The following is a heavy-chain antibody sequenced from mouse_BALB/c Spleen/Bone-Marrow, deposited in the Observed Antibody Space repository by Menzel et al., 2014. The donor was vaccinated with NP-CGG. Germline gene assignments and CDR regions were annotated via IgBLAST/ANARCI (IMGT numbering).Heavy chain of an antibody. J-gene: IGHJ3*01. V-gene: IGHV5-12*02. CDR2: ISNGGGST. CDR1: GFTFSDYY. Sequence: EVQGVESGGGLVQPGGSLKLSCATSGFTFSDYYMYWVRQTPEKRLEWVAYISNGGGSTYYPDTVKGRFTISRDNAKNSLYLQMSRLKSEDTAMYDCARHNYDETWFAYWGQGTLVTVSA. D-gene: IGHD2-4*01. CDR3: ARHNYDETWFAY.